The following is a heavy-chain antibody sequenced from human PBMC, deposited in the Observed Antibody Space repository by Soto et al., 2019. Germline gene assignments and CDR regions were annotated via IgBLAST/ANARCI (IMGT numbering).Heavy chain of an antibody. V-gene: IGHV3-23*01. J-gene: IGHJ6*02. D-gene: IGHD5-18*01. Sequence: EVQLLESGGGRVQPGGSLRLSCAASGFTFSSYAMSWVRQAPGKGLEWVSGISGSGGSTYYADSVKGRFTISRDNSKNTLYLQMNSLRAEDTAVYDCAKVTGYSYGYMRYYYAMDVWGQGTTVTVSS. CDR1: GFTFSSYA. CDR3: AKVTGYSYGYMRYYYAMDV. CDR2: ISGSGGST.